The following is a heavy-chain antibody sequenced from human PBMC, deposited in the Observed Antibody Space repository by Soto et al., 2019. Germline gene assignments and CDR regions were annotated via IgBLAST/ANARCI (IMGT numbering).Heavy chain of an antibody. V-gene: IGHV1-24*01. CDR3: AKDQGRFLEWTRNWFEP. J-gene: IGHJ5*02. CDR1: GYTLTELS. Sequence: WASVKVSCKVSGYTLTELSMHWVRQAPGKGLEWMGGFDPEDGETIYAQKFQGRVTMTEDTSTDTAYMELSSLRSEDTAVYYCAKDQGRFLEWTRNWFEPWGQGTLVTV. CDR2: FDPEDGET. D-gene: IGHD3-3*01.